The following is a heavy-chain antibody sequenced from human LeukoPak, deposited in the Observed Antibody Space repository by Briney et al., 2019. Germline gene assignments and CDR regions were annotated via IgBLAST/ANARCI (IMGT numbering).Heavy chain of an antibody. V-gene: IGHV1-18*01. Sequence: ASVKVSCKASGYTFTSYGISWVRQAPGQGLEWMGWISAYNGNTNYAQKLQGRVTMTTDTSTSTAYMELRSLRSDDTAVYYCARDAFDCSSTSCPTGNWFDPWGQGTLVTVSS. CDR2: ISAYNGNT. CDR3: ARDAFDCSSTSCPTGNWFDP. J-gene: IGHJ5*02. CDR1: GYTFTSYG. D-gene: IGHD2-2*01.